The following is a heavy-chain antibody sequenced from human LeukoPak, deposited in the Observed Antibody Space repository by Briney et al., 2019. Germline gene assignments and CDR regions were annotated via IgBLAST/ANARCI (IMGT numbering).Heavy chain of an antibody. CDR2: INHSGST. D-gene: IGHD6-6*01. J-gene: IGHJ5*02. CDR1: GGSFSGYY. V-gene: IGHV4-34*01. CDR3: ARGHSPYSSSWRWFDP. Sequence: SETLSLTCAVYGGSFSGYYWNWIRQPPGKGLEWIGEINHSGSTNYNPSLKSRVTISVDTSKNQFSLKLSSVTAADTAVYYCARGHSPYSSSWRWFDPWGQGTLVTVSS.